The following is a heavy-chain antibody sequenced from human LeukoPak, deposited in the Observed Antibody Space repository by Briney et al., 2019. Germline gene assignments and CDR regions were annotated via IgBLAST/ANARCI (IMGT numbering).Heavy chain of an antibody. CDR1: GFTFSNSW. Sequence: GGSLRLSCAASGFTFSNSWMTWVRQVPGKGLVWVSRINSDESGTSYADSVKGRFTIPRDNAKNTLYLQMNSLRAEDTAVYYCARVYCSGGSCYSAYYFDYWGQGTLVTVSS. V-gene: IGHV3-74*01. D-gene: IGHD2-15*01. J-gene: IGHJ4*02. CDR2: INSDESGT. CDR3: ARVYCSGGSCYSAYYFDY.